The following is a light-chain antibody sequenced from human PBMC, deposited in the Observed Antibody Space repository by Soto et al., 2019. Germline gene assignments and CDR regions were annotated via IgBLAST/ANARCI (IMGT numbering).Light chain of an antibody. CDR1: ALPKQY. Sequence: SYELTQPPSVSVSPGQTARITCSGDALPKQYAYWYQQKPGQAPVLVIYKDSERPSGIPERFSGSSSGTTVTLTISGVQAEDEADYYCQSADSSGTYVVFGGRTQLTVL. CDR3: QSADSSGTYVV. V-gene: IGLV3-25*03. J-gene: IGLJ2*01. CDR2: KDS.